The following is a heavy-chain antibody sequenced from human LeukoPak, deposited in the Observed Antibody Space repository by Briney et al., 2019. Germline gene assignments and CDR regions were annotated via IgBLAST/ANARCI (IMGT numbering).Heavy chain of an antibody. CDR2: INPNSGGT. CDR3: ARGNPYITMIVVVIPRAFDI. Sequence: ASVKVSCKASGYTFTGYYMHWVRQAPGQGLEWMGWINPNSGGTNYAQKFQGRVTMTRDTSISTAYMELSRLRSDDTAVYYCARGNPYITMIVVVIPRAFDIWGQGTMVTVSS. J-gene: IGHJ3*02. CDR1: GYTFTGYY. D-gene: IGHD3-22*01. V-gene: IGHV1-2*02.